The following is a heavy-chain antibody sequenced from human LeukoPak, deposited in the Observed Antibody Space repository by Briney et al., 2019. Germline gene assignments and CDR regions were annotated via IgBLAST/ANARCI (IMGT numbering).Heavy chain of an antibody. CDR3: ARGTKVVPAAMRRYYYYYMDV. CDR1: GFTFSSYE. D-gene: IGHD2-2*01. V-gene: IGHV3-48*03. J-gene: IGHJ6*03. CDR2: ISSSGSTI. Sequence: GGSLRLSCAASGFTFSSYEMNWVRQAPGKGLEWVSYISSSGSTIYYADSVKGRFTISRDNAKNSLYLQMNSLRAEDTAVYYCARGTKVVPAAMRRYYYYYMDVWGKGTTVTISS.